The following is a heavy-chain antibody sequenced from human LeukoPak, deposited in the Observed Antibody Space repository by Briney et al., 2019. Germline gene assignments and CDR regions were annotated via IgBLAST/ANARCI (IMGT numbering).Heavy chain of an antibody. Sequence: GASVKVSCKASGYTFTGYYMHWVRQAPGQGLERMGRINPNSGGTNYAQKFQGRVTMTRDTSISTAYMELSRLRSDDTAVYYCAREFVVVVAAFEPWGQGTLVTVSS. J-gene: IGHJ5*02. CDR2: INPNSGGT. D-gene: IGHD2-15*01. V-gene: IGHV1-2*06. CDR1: GYTFTGYY. CDR3: AREFVVVVAAFEP.